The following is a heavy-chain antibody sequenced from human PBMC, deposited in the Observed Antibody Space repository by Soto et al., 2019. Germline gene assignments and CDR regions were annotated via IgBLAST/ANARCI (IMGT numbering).Heavy chain of an antibody. V-gene: IGHV3-23*01. CDR1: GFTFSSYA. Sequence: EVQLLESGGGLVQPGRSLRLSCAASGFTFSSYAMSWVRQAPGRGLEWVSAISGSGGTTYYADSVKGRFTISRDNSKNTLFLQKNSPGADDTAVYYCAKFFVESGGIRGGPRHAHYCGQRTLRTVSS. CDR3: AKFFVESGGIRGGPRHAHY. CDR2: ISGSGGTT. D-gene: IGHD3-10*01. J-gene: IGHJ4*02.